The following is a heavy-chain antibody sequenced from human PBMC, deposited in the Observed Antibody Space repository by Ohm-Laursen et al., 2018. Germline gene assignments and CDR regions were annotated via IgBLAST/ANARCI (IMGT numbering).Heavy chain of an antibody. V-gene: IGHV4-59*12. D-gene: IGHD2-2*01. CDR2: IYHSGST. J-gene: IGHJ6*02. Sequence: GTLSLTCIVSGGSINSYYWSWIRQPPGKGLEWIGYIYHSGSTTYNSSLKSRVTISVDKSTNRFSLKLSSVTAADTAVYYCARAMHNEYYGMDVWGRGTTVTVSS. CDR3: ARAMHNEYYGMDV. CDR1: GGSINSYY.